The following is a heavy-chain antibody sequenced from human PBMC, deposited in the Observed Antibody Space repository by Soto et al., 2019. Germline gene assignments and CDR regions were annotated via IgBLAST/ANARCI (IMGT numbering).Heavy chain of an antibody. Sequence: GESLKISCKGSGYSFTSYWIVCVRQMPGKGLEWMGIIYPGDSDTRYSPSFQGQVTISADKSISTAYLQWSSLKASDTAMYYCARQGLYYYDSSGYYVGYWGQGTLVTVSS. J-gene: IGHJ4*02. CDR1: GYSFTSYW. D-gene: IGHD3-22*01. CDR2: IYPGDSDT. V-gene: IGHV5-51*01. CDR3: ARQGLYYYDSSGYYVGY.